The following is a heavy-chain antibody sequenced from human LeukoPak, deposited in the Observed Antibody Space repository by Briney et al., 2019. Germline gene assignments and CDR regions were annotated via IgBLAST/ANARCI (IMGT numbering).Heavy chain of an antibody. Sequence: GASVKVSCKASGGTFSSYAISWVRQAPGQGLEWMGGIIPIFGTANYAQKFQGRVTITADKSTSTAYMELSSLRSEDTAVYYCARGRSSGWDHYYYYYMDVWGKGTTVTVSS. CDR2: IIPIFGTA. J-gene: IGHJ6*03. CDR1: GGTFSSYA. V-gene: IGHV1-69*06. D-gene: IGHD6-19*01. CDR3: ARGRSSGWDHYYYYYMDV.